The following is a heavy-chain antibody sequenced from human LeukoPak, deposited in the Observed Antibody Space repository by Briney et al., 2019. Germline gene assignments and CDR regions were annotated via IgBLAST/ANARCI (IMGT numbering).Heavy chain of an antibody. CDR1: GFTFSHYW. V-gene: IGHV3-7*01. J-gene: IGHJ4*02. CDR2: IKLDGSEE. D-gene: IGHD7-27*01. Sequence: GGSLRLSCVASGFTFSHYWMGWVRQPLGKGLEWVAKIKLDGSEEYSVDSVKGRLTISRDNAKNSLYLQMNGLRVEDAAVYYCARVNWASVDYWGQGALVTVSS. CDR3: ARVNWASVDY.